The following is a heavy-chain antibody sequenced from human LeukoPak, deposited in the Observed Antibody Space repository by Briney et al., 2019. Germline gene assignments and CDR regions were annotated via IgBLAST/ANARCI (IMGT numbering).Heavy chain of an antibody. J-gene: IGHJ3*02. CDR1: GGTFSSYA. Sequence: SVKVSCKASGGTFSSYAISWVRQAPGQGLEWMGGIIPIFGTANYAQKFQGRVTITADKSTSTAYMELSSLRSEDTAVYYCARDVRDVVVPGAFDIWGQGTMVTVSS. CDR3: ARDVRDVVVPGAFDI. V-gene: IGHV1-69*06. CDR2: IIPIFGTA. D-gene: IGHD2-2*01.